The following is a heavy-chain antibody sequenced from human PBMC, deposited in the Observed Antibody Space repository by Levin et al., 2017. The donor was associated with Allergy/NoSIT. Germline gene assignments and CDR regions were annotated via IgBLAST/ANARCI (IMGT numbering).Heavy chain of an antibody. CDR3: ARESQNAEPGGSYALDF. J-gene: IGHJ3*01. D-gene: IGHD2-8*02. CDR2: ISPYNQNT. V-gene: IGHV1-18*01. Sequence: ASVKVSCKASGYNFIMYGITWVRQAPGQGLEWMGWISPYNQNTNYAESLQGRVTLTTDTSTSAVYMELRSLRSDDTAVYYCARESQNAEPGGSYALDFWGQGTLVTVSS. CDR1: GYNFIMYG.